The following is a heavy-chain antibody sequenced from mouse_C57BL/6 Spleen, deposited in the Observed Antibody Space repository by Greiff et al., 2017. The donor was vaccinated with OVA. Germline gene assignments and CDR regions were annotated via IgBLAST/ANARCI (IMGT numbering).Heavy chain of an antibody. J-gene: IGHJ3*01. D-gene: IGHD1-1*01. Sequence: EVKVEESGGGLVKPGGSLKLSCAASGFTFSSYAMSWVRQTPEKRLEWVATISDGGSYTYYPDNVKGRFTISRDNAKNNLYLQMSHLKSEDTAMYYCAREGDYYGSGRFADWGQGTLVTVSA. V-gene: IGHV5-4*01. CDR2: ISDGGSYT. CDR1: GFTFSSYA. CDR3: AREGDYYGSGRFAD.